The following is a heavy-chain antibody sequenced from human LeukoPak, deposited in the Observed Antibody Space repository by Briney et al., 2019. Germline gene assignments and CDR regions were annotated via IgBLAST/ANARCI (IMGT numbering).Heavy chain of an antibody. CDR1: GYTFGGYW. V-gene: IGHV5-51*01. CDR3: ARHREGQVGATTSFLDV. CDR2: IYPGDSHT. Sequence: GESLKISCQGSGYTFGGYWIGWVRQMPGKGLEWMGIIYPGDSHTRYSPSFRGQVTISADKSISTAYLQWSSLKASDTAMYYCARHREGQVGATTSFLDVWGQGTTVTVSS. J-gene: IGHJ6*02. D-gene: IGHD1-26*01.